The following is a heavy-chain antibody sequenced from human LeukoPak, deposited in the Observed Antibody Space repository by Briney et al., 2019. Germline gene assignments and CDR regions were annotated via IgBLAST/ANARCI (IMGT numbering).Heavy chain of an antibody. D-gene: IGHD3-10*01. V-gene: IGHV1-24*01. CDR2: FDPEDGET. CDR1: GYTLTKLS. CDR3: ATGTEVRGVIHNKGLFGY. J-gene: IGHJ4*02. Sequence: ASVKVSCKVSGYTLTKLSMHWVRQAPGKGLEWMGGFDPEDGETIYAQKFQGRVTMTEDTSTDTAYMELSSQRSEDTAVYYCATGTEVRGVIHNKGLFGYWGQGTLVTVSS.